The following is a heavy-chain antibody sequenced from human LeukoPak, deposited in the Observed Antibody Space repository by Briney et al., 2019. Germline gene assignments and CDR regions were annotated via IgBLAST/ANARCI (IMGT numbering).Heavy chain of an antibody. CDR3: ARDLGNWNDRWCDP. Sequence: ASVKVSCKASGYTFTSYAMHWVRQAPGQRLEWMGWINAGNGNTKYSQKFQGRVTITRDTSASTAYMELSSLRSEDTAVYHCARDLGNWNDRWCDPWGQGTLVTVSS. D-gene: IGHD1-20*01. J-gene: IGHJ5*02. CDR2: INAGNGNT. V-gene: IGHV1-3*01. CDR1: GYTFTSYA.